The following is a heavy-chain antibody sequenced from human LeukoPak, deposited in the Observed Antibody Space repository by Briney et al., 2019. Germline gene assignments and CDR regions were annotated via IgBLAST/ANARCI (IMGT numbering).Heavy chain of an antibody. J-gene: IGHJ4*02. D-gene: IGHD3-10*01. CDR1: GFTFSSYG. Sequence: GGSLRLSCAASGFTFSSYGMHWVRQAPGKGLEWVAVISYDGSNKYYADSVKGRFTISRDNAKNSLYLQMNSLRAEDTAVYYCARGGTFGTPRIDYWGQGTLVTVSS. V-gene: IGHV3-30*03. CDR3: ARGGTFGTPRIDY. CDR2: ISYDGSNK.